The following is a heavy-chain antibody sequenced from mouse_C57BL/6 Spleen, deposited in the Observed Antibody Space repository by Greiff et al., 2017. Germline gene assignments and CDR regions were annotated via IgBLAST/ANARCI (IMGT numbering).Heavy chain of an antibody. CDR3: ARTYYSNYGFFDY. CDR2: ISSGSSTI. D-gene: IGHD2-5*01. V-gene: IGHV5-17*01. J-gene: IGHJ2*01. Sequence: EVKLMESGGGLVKPGGSLKLSCAASGFTFSDYGMHWVRQAPEKGLEWVAYISSGSSTIYYADTVKGRFTISRDNAKNTLFLQMTSLRSEDTAMYYCARTYYSNYGFFDYWGQGTTLTVSS. CDR1: GFTFSDYG.